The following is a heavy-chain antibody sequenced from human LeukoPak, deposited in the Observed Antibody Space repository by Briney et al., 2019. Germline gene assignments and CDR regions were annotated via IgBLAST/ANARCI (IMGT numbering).Heavy chain of an antibody. Sequence: GGSLRLSCVASGFILSTSEMNWVRQAPGKGLEWVSAISGSGYSTYYADSVKGRFTISRDNSKNTLFLQMNSLRGDDTALYYCARVGELRFFEWSPDYWGQGTLLTVSS. V-gene: IGHV3-23*01. CDR3: ARVGELRFFEWSPDY. D-gene: IGHD3-3*01. CDR2: ISGSGYST. CDR1: GFILSTSE. J-gene: IGHJ4*02.